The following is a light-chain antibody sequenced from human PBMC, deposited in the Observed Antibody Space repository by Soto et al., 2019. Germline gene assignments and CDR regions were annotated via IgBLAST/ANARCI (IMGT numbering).Light chain of an antibody. V-gene: IGKV3-20*01. J-gene: IGKJ1*01. Sequence: DILLTQSPGTLSLSPGQRATLSCRASQGVSSSYLVWHQQKPGQAPRLLIYAASRRATGIPDRFSGIVSGTDFTLTISRLEPEEWAVYDGQQYGSSPWTVGQGTKVDIK. CDR1: QGVSSSY. CDR3: QQYGSSPWT. CDR2: AAS.